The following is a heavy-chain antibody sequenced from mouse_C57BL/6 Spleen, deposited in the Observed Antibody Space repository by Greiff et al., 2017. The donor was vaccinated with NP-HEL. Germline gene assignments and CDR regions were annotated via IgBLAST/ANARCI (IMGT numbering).Heavy chain of an antibody. J-gene: IGHJ1*03. V-gene: IGHV1-7*01. Sequence: VQLVESGAELAKPGASVKLSCKASGYTFTSYWMHWVKQRPGQGLEWIGYINPSSGYTKYNQKFKDKATLTADKSSSTAYMQLSSLTYEDSAVYYCARGGDGYYWDFDVWGTGTTVTVSS. D-gene: IGHD2-3*01. CDR3: ARGGDGYYWDFDV. CDR1: GYTFTSYW. CDR2: INPSSGYT.